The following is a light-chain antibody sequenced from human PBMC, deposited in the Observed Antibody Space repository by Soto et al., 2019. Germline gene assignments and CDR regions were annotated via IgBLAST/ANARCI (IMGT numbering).Light chain of an antibody. Sequence: GDRVTITCLASQSISGWLAWYQQKPGKAPKLLIYDASSLESGVPSRFSGSGSGTEFTLTISSLQPEDFATYYCQQLNSFPLTFGGGTKVDIK. CDR1: QSISGW. V-gene: IGKV1-5*01. CDR3: QQLNSFPLT. J-gene: IGKJ4*01. CDR2: DAS.